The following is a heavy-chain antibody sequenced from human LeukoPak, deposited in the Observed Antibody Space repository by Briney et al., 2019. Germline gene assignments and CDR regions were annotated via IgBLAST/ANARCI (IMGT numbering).Heavy chain of an antibody. CDR2: IKSKTDGGTT. CDR1: GFTFSNAW. D-gene: IGHD3-22*01. Sequence: SGGSLRLSCAASGFTFSNAWMSWVRQAPGKGLEWVGRIKSKTDGGTTDYAAPVKGRFTTSRDDSKNTLYLQMNSLKTEDTAVYYCPQPYSNDSVGYYYFDSWGKGPLV. J-gene: IGHJ4*02. CDR3: PQPYSNDSVGYYYFDS. V-gene: IGHV3-15*01.